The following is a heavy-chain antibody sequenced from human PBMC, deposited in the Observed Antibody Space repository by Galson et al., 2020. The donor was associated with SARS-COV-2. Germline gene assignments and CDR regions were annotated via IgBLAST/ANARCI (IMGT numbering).Heavy chain of an antibody. J-gene: IGHJ6*02. CDR3: AGGGLGVNGMDV. V-gene: IGHV3-53*01. D-gene: IGHD3-16*01. CDR2: IYSGGSI. Sequence: GGSLRLSCAASGLTVSSNYMSWVRQAPGKGLEWVSVIYSGGSIYYADSVKGRFTISRDNSKNTLYLQMNSLRVEDTAVYYGAGGGLGVNGMDVWGQGTTVTVSS. CDR1: GLTVSSNY.